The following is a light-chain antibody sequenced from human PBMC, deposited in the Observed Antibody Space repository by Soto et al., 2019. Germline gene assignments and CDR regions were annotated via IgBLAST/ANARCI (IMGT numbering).Light chain of an antibody. CDR3: PQYYSSAPWT. J-gene: IGKJ1*01. V-gene: IGKV3-20*01. Sequence: EIVLTQSPGTLSLSPGERATLSCRASQSVSSSYFAWYQQKPGQAPRLLIYGASSRATGIPDRFSGSGSGTDFTLTISRLEPEDFAVYYCPQYYSSAPWTFGQGTKVEIK. CDR1: QSVSSSY. CDR2: GAS.